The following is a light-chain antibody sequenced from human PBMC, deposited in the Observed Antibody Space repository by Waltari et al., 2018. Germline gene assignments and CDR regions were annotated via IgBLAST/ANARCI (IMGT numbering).Light chain of an antibody. Sequence: QSVLTQPPSMSGAPGQRVTISCPWSRSHIGAGHAAPWYQVFPGTAPKRLIYGNNNRPSGVPDRFSGSKSDTSASLAIGGLQAEDEADYYCQSFDIRLSGGVVFGGGTKVTVL. CDR2: GNN. CDR1: RSHIGAGHA. CDR3: QSFDIRLSGGVV. J-gene: IGLJ3*02. V-gene: IGLV1-40*01.